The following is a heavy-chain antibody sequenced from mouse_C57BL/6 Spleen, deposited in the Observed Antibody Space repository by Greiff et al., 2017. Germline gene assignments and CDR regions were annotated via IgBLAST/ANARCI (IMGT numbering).Heavy chain of an antibody. CDR1: GYTFTEYT. D-gene: IGHD1-1*01. CDR3: ARHGDYYGSRVLFDY. Sequence: QVQLKQSGAELVKPGASVKLSCKASGYTFTEYTIHWVKQRSGQGLEWIGWFYPGSGSIKYNEKFKDKATVTADKSSSTVYMELSRLTSEDSAVXFCARHGDYYGSRVLFDYWGQGTTLTVSS. CDR2: FYPGSGSI. V-gene: IGHV1-62-2*01. J-gene: IGHJ2*01.